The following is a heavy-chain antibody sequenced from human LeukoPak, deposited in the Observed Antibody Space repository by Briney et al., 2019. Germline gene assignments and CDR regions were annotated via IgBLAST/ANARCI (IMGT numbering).Heavy chain of an antibody. CDR3: ANDFDH. Sequence: PGGSLRPSCAASGFTFNNYAMSWVRQAPGKGLEWVSTISGSDDNTYYADSVKGRFTISRDISKNTLYLQMNSLRADDTAVYYCANDFDHWGQGTLVTVSS. CDR2: ISGSDDNT. V-gene: IGHV3-23*01. J-gene: IGHJ4*02. CDR1: GFTFNNYA.